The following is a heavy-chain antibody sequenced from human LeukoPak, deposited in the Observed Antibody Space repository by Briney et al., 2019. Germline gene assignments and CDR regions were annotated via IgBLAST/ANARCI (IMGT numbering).Heavy chain of an antibody. CDR3: AKRMGVGDLVRGVINGHYFDY. J-gene: IGHJ4*02. V-gene: IGHV3-23*01. D-gene: IGHD3-10*01. CDR1: GFTVSSNY. CDR2: ISGSGGST. Sequence: GGSLRLSCAASGFTVSSNYMSWVRQAPGKGLEWVSAISGSGGSTYYADSVKGRFTISRDNSKNTLYLQMNSLRAEDTAVYYCAKRMGVGDLVRGVINGHYFDYWGQGTLVTVSS.